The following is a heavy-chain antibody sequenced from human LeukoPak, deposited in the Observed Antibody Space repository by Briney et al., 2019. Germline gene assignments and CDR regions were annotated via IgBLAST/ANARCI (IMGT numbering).Heavy chain of an antibody. CDR3: ARRTGRTRPSL. Sequence: SETLSLTCAVYGGSFSGYYWSWIRQPPGKGLEWIGEINHSGSTNYNPSLKSRVTISVDTSKNQFSLKLSSVTAADTAVYYCARRTGRTRPSLWGQGTLVTVSS. CDR2: INHSGST. J-gene: IGHJ4*02. CDR1: GGSFSGYY. D-gene: IGHD1-14*01. V-gene: IGHV4-34*01.